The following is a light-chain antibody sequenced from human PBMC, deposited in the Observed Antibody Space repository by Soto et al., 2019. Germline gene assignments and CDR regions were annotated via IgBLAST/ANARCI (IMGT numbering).Light chain of an antibody. CDR1: SSDVVGYNY. J-gene: IGLJ2*01. CDR2: EVS. V-gene: IGLV2-14*01. CDR3: CSYTSSSTLVV. Sequence: QSALTQPASVSGSPGQSITISCTGTSSDVVGYNYVSWSQQHPGKAPKLLIYEVSHRPSGVSNLFSGSKSGNAASLPISGLQGKDEADYYCCSYTSSSTLVVFGGGTKLTVL.